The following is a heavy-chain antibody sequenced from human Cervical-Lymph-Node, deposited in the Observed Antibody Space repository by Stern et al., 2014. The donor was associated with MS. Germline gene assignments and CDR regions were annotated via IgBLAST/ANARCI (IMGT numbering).Heavy chain of an antibody. CDR3: ASGITGNYFDY. V-gene: IGHV4-59*01. Sequence: VQLVESGPGLVKPSETLSLTCTVSGGSISSYYWSWIRQPPGKGLEWIGYIYYRGSTNYNPSLKRRVTISVDTSKNQFSLKLSSVTAADTAVYYCASGITGNYFDYWGQGTLVTVSS. CDR1: GGSISSYY. CDR2: IYYRGST. J-gene: IGHJ4*02. D-gene: IGHD1-20*01.